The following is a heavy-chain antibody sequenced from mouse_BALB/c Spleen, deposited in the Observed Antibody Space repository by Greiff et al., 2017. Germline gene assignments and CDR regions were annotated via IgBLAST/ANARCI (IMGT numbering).Heavy chain of an antibody. Sequence: EVKVVESGGGLVKPGGSLKLSCAASGFTFSSYAMSWVRQTPEKRLEWVASISSGGSTYYPDSVKGRFTISRDNARNILYLQMSSLRSEDTAMYYCARRDGYYGGWFAYWGQGTLVTVSA. V-gene: IGHV5-6-5*01. CDR3: ARRDGYYGGWFAY. D-gene: IGHD2-3*01. CDR1: GFTFSSYA. J-gene: IGHJ3*01. CDR2: ISSGGST.